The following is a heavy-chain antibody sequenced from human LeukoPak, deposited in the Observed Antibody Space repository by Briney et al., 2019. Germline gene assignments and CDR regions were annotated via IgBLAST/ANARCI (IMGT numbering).Heavy chain of an antibody. D-gene: IGHD6-13*01. V-gene: IGHV3-74*01. CDR3: TRVRLAATGYCFDC. CDR2: ISSDGSST. J-gene: IGHJ4*02. Sequence: GGSLRVSCAASGFTFSSYWMHWVRQAPGKGLEWVSRISSDGSSTTYADSVKGRFTISRDNDKNTLYLQMNSLRAEDTAVYYCTRVRLAATGYCFDCWGQGTLVTVSS. CDR1: GFTFSSYW.